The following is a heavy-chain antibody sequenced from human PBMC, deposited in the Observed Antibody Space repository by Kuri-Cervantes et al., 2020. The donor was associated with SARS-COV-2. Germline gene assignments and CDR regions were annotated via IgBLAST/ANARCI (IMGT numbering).Heavy chain of an antibody. Sequence: GESLKISWAASGFTFGSYSMAWVRQAPGKGLEFVSVISDSGGDIHYAGSVKGRFTISRDNSKNTLYLEVNSLRVEDTAVYYCARSTDYGDDGYFDYWGQGTLVTVFS. D-gene: IGHD4-17*01. CDR1: GFTFGSYS. CDR3: ARSTDYGDDGYFDY. J-gene: IGHJ4*02. CDR2: ISDSGGDI. V-gene: IGHV3-23*01.